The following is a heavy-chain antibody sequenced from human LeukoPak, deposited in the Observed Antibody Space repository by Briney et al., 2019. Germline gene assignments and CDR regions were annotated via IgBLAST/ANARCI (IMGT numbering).Heavy chain of an antibody. CDR3: TRHNYDRSGYGAFDI. J-gene: IGHJ3*02. CDR1: GFTFSGSD. V-gene: IGHV3-73*01. Sequence: PGGSLKLSCAASGFTFSGSDIHWVRQASGKGLEWVGHIRSKTNNYATADAASVKGRFTFSRDDSKNTAYIQMNSLKTEDTAVYYCTRHNYDRSGYGAFDIWGRGTMVTVSS. CDR2: IRSKTNNYAT. D-gene: IGHD3-22*01.